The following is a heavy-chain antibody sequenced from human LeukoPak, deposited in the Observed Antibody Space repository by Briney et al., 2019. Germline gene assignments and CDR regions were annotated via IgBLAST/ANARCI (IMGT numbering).Heavy chain of an antibody. J-gene: IGHJ6*02. CDR3: ARWYCGGGSCYSYYYGMDV. CDR1: GYTFTSYG. CDR2: ISAYNGNT. D-gene: IGHD2-15*01. Sequence: ASVQVSCKASGYTFTSYGISWVRQAPGQGLEWMRWISAYNGNTKYVQKLQGRVTMTTDSSTSTAYMELRSLTSDDTAVYYCARWYCGGGSCYSYYYGMDVWGQGTTVTVSS. V-gene: IGHV1-18*01.